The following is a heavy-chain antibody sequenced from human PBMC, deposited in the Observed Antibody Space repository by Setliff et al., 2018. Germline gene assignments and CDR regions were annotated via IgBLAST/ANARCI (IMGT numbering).Heavy chain of an antibody. Sequence: GESLKISCKGSGYSFTSYWIGWVRQMPGEGLEWMGIIYPGDSDTRYSPTFQGQVTISADKSISTAYLQWSSLKASDTAMYYCARQAYYDILTEDYYYYYGMDVWGQGTTVTVSS. CDR3: ARQAYYDILTEDYYYYYGMDV. D-gene: IGHD3-9*01. V-gene: IGHV5-51*01. CDR2: IYPGDSDT. J-gene: IGHJ6*02. CDR1: GYSFTSYW.